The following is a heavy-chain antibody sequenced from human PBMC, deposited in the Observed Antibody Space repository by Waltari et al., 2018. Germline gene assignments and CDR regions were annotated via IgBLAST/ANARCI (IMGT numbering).Heavy chain of an antibody. CDR3: AVGRGIFDI. CDR2: IYYSGNT. D-gene: IGHD6-13*01. CDR1: GGSIGAGSFH. J-gene: IGHJ3*02. V-gene: IGHV4-39*01. Sequence: QLQLQESGPGLVKPSATLSLPCTVSGGSIGAGSFHWGWSRQAPGKGLEWIGSIYYSGNTYYNPSLRSRVSISVDTSTNQFSLKLSSVTAADTAVYYCAVGRGIFDIWGQGTVVTVSS.